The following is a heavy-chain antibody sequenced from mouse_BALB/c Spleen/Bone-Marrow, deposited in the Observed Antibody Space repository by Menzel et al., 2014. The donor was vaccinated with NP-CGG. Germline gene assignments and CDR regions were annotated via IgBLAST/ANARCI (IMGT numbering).Heavy chain of an antibody. V-gene: IGHV1-14*01. CDR3: ARYPDYYGSSNAMDY. J-gene: IGHJ4*01. Sequence: EVQLQQSGPELVKPGASVKMSCKASGYTFISYVMHWVKQKPGQGLEWIGYINPYNDGTKYNEKFKGKATLTSDKSSSTAYMELSSLTSEDSAVYYCARYPDYYGSSNAMDYWGQGTSVTVSS. CDR2: INPYNDGT. CDR1: GYTFISYV. D-gene: IGHD1-1*01.